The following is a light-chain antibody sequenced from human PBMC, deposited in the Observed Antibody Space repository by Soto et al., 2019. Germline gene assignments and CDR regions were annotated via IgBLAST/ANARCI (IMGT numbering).Light chain of an antibody. J-gene: IGKJ4*01. CDR2: DAS. Sequence: DIQMTQSPGSLSAAVGDRVTITGQAGQDISNSLNWYQHKPGKAPKLLIYDASSLETGVPSRFGGSGSGTDFTFTISSLQPEDIATYYCQQYDNVPLTFGGGTKVDIK. CDR1: QDISNS. V-gene: IGKV1-33*01. CDR3: QQYDNVPLT.